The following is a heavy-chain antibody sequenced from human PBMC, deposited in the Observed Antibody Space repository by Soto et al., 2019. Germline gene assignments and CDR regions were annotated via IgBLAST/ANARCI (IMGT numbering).Heavy chain of an antibody. V-gene: IGHV1-69*13. CDR3: ARDRRGIVVSAWFDP. CDR1: GTFSSYA. Sequence: SVKVSCKASGTFSSYAISWVRQAPGQGLEWMGGIIPIFGTANYAQKFQGRVTITADESTSTAYMELSSLRSEDTAVYYCARDRRGIVVSAWFDPWGQGTLVTVS. J-gene: IGHJ5*02. D-gene: IGHD3-22*01. CDR2: IIPIFGTA.